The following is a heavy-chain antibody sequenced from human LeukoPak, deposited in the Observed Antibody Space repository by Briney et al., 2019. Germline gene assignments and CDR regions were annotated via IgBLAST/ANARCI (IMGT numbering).Heavy chain of an antibody. CDR2: ISYDGSNK. Sequence: GRSLRLSCAASGFTFSSYAMHWVRQAPGKGLEWVAVISYDGSNKYYADSVKGRFTISRDNSKNTLYLQVNSLRAEDTAVYYCARDLAIRGELLYCYYSMDVWGQGTTVTVSS. CDR1: GFTFSSYA. V-gene: IGHV3-30-3*01. D-gene: IGHD1-26*01. CDR3: ARDLAIRGELLYCYYSMDV. J-gene: IGHJ6*02.